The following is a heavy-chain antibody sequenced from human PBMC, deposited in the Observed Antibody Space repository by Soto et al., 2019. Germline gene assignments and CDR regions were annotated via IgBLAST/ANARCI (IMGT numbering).Heavy chain of an antibody. J-gene: IGHJ5*02. Sequence: QVQLVQSGAEVKKPGASVKVSCKASGYTFTSNYIHWVRQAPGQGLEWMGVINPSDGRTNYAQKFQGRLTMTRDTSTSTLYMELSSLRSEDTAVYYCARDHSQNYGTQEGVTATWWIDPWGQGTLVTVSS. CDR1: GYTFTSNY. CDR2: INPSDGRT. V-gene: IGHV1-46*01. CDR3: ARDHSQNYGTQEGVTATWWIDP. D-gene: IGHD1-7*01.